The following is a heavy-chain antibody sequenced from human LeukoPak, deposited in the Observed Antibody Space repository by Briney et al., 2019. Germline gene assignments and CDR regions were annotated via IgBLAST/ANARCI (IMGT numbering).Heavy chain of an antibody. Sequence: GGSLRLSCAASGFTFSSYAMHWVRQAPGKGLGWVAVISYDGSNKYYADSVKGRFTISRDNSKNTLYLQMNSLRAEDTAVYYCASYVDTAMDYWGQGTLVTVSS. CDR3: ASYVDTAMDY. D-gene: IGHD5-18*01. J-gene: IGHJ4*02. V-gene: IGHV3-30*04. CDR2: ISYDGSNK. CDR1: GFTFSSYA.